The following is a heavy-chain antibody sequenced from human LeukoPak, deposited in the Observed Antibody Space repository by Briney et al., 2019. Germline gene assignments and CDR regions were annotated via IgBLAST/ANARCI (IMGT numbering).Heavy chain of an antibody. V-gene: IGHV1-18*01. J-gene: IGHJ5*02. CDR2: VSSYNGDT. CDR3: ASPPMAHFGT. D-gene: IGHD5-24*01. CDR1: GSIFITYG. Sequence: ASVKVSCKASGSIFITYGIIWVRQAPGQGLEWMGWVSSYNGDTKYAQKFQDRVTMTRDLSTSTAYVELKELTSDDTAVYFCASPPMAHFGTWGQGTLVTVSS.